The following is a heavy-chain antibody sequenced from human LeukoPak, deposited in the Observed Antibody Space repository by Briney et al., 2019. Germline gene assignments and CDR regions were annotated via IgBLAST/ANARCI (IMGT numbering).Heavy chain of an antibody. D-gene: IGHD6-13*01. CDR2: IIPIIGIA. V-gene: IGHV1-69*04. CDR3: AREVAEGGSSWTLYFFDY. Sequence: SVKVSCKASGGTFISYAMSWVRQAPGQRLEWVGRIIPIIGIANYAQKFQGRVTITADKSTSTAYMELSSLRSEDTAVYYCAREVAEGGSSWTLYFFDYWGQGTLVTVSS. J-gene: IGHJ4*02. CDR1: GGTFISYA.